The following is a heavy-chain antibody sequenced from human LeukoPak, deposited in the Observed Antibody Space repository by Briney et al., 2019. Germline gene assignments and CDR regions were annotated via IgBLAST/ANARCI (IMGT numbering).Heavy chain of an antibody. Sequence: PGGSLRLSCAASGFVFNNYAMNWVRQAPGKGLEWVSGISGFGGSTYYAASVKGRFSISGDNSGNTLFLQLNHLRVEDTALYYCARRSGSSWSSFDYWGQGTLVTVSS. J-gene: IGHJ4*02. D-gene: IGHD6-13*01. CDR2: ISGFGGST. CDR3: ARRSGSSWSSFDY. CDR1: GFVFNNYA. V-gene: IGHV3-23*01.